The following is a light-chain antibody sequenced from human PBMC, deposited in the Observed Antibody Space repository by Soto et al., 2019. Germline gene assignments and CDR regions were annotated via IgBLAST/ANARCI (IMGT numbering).Light chain of an antibody. Sequence: IQMTQSPSSLSASVGDRVTLTCQASHDIRDHLNWYLQKPGKPPKLLIYDASNLQTGVPSRFSGSGSGTDFTFTISSLQPEDIATYFCHQYDNLSQTFGPGTKVDIK. CDR2: DAS. J-gene: IGKJ3*01. CDR3: HQYDNLSQT. CDR1: HDIRDH. V-gene: IGKV1-33*01.